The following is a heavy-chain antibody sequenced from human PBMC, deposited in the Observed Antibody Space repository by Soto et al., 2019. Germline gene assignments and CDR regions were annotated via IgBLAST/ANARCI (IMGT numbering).Heavy chain of an antibody. J-gene: IGHJ6*02. D-gene: IGHD1-1*01. CDR1: GGSFSSFS. CDR3: ARDRRGTESSPGYYGMDV. V-gene: IGHV1-69*14. CDR2: IIPMFDTT. Sequence: QVQLVQSGAEVKKPGSSVKVSCQASGGSFSSFSISWARQAPGQGLEWMGGIIPMFDTTNYAQKYQGRVTITADKAPSTAYMELSSLRSEDTAMYYCARDRRGTESSPGYYGMDVWGQGTTVAVFS.